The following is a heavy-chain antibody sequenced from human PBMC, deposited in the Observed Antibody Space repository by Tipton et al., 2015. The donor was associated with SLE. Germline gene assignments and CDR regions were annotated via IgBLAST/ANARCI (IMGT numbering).Heavy chain of an antibody. D-gene: IGHD3-10*01. V-gene: IGHV4-59*11. CDR3: ATVYGEGEFDY. Sequence: TLSLTCTVSGGSISSHYWSWIRQPPGKGLEWIGYIYYSGSTNYNPSLKSRVTISVDTSKNQFSLKLSSVTAADTAVYYCATVYGEGEFDYWGQGTLVTVSS. J-gene: IGHJ4*02. CDR1: GGSISSHY. CDR2: IYYSGST.